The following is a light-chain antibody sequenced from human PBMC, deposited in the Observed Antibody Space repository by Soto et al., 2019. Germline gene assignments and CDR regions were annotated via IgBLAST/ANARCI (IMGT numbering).Light chain of an antibody. CDR1: SSDVGGYNY. CDR2: DVS. V-gene: IGLV2-14*01. CDR3: SSYTSSSTLLV. Sequence: QSALTQPASVSGAPGQSLTISSTGTSSDVGGYNYVSWYQQHPGKAPKLMIYDVSNRPSGVSNRFSGSKSGNTASLTISGLQAEDEADYYCSSYTSSSTLLVFGTGTKVTVL. J-gene: IGLJ1*01.